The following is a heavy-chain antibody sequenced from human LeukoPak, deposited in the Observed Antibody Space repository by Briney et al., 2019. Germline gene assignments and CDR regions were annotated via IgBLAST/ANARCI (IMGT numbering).Heavy chain of an antibody. Sequence: GGPLRLSCAASGFTFSSYGMHWVRQAPGKGLEWVAVISYDGSDKYSADSVKGRFTISRDNSKNTLYMQMNSLRNEDTAVYYCAKGGRRGGYNSVYYYAMDVWGQGTTVTVSS. V-gene: IGHV3-30*18. D-gene: IGHD5-24*01. CDR3: AKGGRRGGYNSVYYYAMDV. CDR1: GFTFSSYG. J-gene: IGHJ6*02. CDR2: ISYDGSDK.